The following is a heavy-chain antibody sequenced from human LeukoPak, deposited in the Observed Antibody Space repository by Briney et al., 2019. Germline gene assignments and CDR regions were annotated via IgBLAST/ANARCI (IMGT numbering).Heavy chain of an antibody. J-gene: IGHJ4*02. V-gene: IGHV3-48*04. Sequence: GGSLRLSCTASGFTFSTWSMNWVRQAPGKGLEWVSYISDSSTTIYYADSVKGRFTISRDNAKNSLFLQMNSLRAEDTAVYYCARVFDHWGQGALVTVSS. CDR3: ARVFDH. CDR2: ISDSSTTI. CDR1: GFTFSTWS.